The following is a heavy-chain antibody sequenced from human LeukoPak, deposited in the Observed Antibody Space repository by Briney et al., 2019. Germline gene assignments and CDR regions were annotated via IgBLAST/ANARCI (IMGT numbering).Heavy chain of an antibody. CDR1: GFTFSGYE. D-gene: IGHD1-14*01. J-gene: IGHJ4*02. CDR3: ASWYFR. CDR2: ISSSASTI. Sequence: PGGSLRLSCAASGFTFSGYEMNWVRQAPGKGLEWVSYISSSASTIYYADSVKGRFTISRDNAQNSLYLQITTLRAEATAVSYCASWYFRWGQGTLVTVSS. V-gene: IGHV3-48*03.